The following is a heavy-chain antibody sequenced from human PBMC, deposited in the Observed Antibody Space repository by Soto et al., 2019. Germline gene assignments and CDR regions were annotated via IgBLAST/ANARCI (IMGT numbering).Heavy chain of an antibody. Sequence: PSETLSLTCAVSGGSLRSATYYWSWIRQHPGKGLEWIRYFYHSGSTYYKPSLRSRVTISLDTSKNQFSLNLRSVTDADTAIYYCAREETGNDALDIWGQGTLVTVSS. J-gene: IGHJ3*02. CDR3: AREETGNDALDI. D-gene: IGHD1-1*01. CDR2: FYHSGST. V-gene: IGHV4-31*11. CDR1: GGSLRSATYY.